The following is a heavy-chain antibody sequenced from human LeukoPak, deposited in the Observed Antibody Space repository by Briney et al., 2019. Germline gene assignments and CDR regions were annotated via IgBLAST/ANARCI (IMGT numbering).Heavy chain of an antibody. D-gene: IGHD3-22*01. Sequence: SETLSLTCTVSGGSINNYYWSWIRRPPGKGLEYIGYIYYSGSANYNPSLKSRVTISVDPSKNQFSLKLSSVTAADTAVYYCARNGDYYEKSGYYYLFDFWGQGTLVTVSS. CDR3: ARNGDYYEKSGYYYLFDF. CDR1: GGSINNYY. V-gene: IGHV4-59*01. CDR2: IYYSGSA. J-gene: IGHJ4*02.